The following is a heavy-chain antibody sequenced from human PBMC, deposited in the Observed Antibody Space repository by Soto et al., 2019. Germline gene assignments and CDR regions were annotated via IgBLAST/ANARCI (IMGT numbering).Heavy chain of an antibody. CDR2: ISIRSTNI. Sequence: GGSQRVSYAASGFTFGSHGVNLVRQTPGKGLEWVSYISIRSTNIHYADSVKGRFTISRDNAKNSLYLQMNSLGAEDTAVYYCARGAAGNAYFWGQGIPVTVSS. CDR1: GFTFGSHG. J-gene: IGHJ4*02. V-gene: IGHV3-48*01. D-gene: IGHD6-13*01. CDR3: ARGAAGNAYF.